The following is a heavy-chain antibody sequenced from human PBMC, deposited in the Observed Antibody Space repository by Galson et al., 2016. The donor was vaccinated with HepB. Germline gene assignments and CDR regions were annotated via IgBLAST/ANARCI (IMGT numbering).Heavy chain of an antibody. CDR3: AREGHYSAWFVIDY. Sequence: SLRLSCAASEFAFSSHGLYWVRQAPGKGLEWVSVIWSDGSNKYYADSVKGRFTISRDNSKNTLYLQMNSLRAEDTAVYYCAREGHYSAWFVIDYWGQGTLVTVSS. J-gene: IGHJ4*02. V-gene: IGHV3-33*01. CDR2: IWSDGSNK. D-gene: IGHD6-19*01. CDR1: EFAFSSHG.